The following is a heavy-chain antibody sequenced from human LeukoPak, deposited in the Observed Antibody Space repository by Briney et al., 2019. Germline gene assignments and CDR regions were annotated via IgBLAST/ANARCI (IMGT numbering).Heavy chain of an antibody. CDR3: AKLGVTTPVDY. Sequence: RGSLRLSCAASGFTVSSNYMSWVRQAPGKGLEWVSVIYSGGSTYYADSVKGRFTISRDNSKNTLYLQMNSLRAEDTAVYYCAKLGVTTPVDYWGQGTLVTVSS. D-gene: IGHD4-17*01. J-gene: IGHJ4*02. V-gene: IGHV3-53*01. CDR1: GFTVSSNY. CDR2: IYSGGST.